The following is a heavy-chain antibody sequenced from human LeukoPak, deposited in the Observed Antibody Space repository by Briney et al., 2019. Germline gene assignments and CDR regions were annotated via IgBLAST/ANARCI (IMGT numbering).Heavy chain of an antibody. Sequence: PGGSLRLSCAASGFTFSSYWMTWVRQAPGKGLEWVSAISGSGGSTYYADSVKGRFTISRDNSKNTLYLQMNSLRAEDTAVYYCAKDGEWELRGYWGQGTLVTVSS. CDR1: GFTFSSYW. D-gene: IGHD1-26*01. V-gene: IGHV3-23*01. CDR2: ISGSGGST. J-gene: IGHJ4*02. CDR3: AKDGEWELRGY.